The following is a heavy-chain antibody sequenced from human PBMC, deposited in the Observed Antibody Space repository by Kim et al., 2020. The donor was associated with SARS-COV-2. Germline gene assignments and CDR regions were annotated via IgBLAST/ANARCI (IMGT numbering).Heavy chain of an antibody. J-gene: IGHJ6*02. D-gene: IGHD3-10*01. Sequence: SETLSLTCAVYGGSFSGYYWSWIRQPPGKGLEWIGEINHSGSTNYNPSLKSRVTISVDTSKNQFSLKLSSVTAADTAVYYCARDGSGSSRYGMDVWGQGTTVTVSS. CDR1: GGSFSGYY. V-gene: IGHV4-34*01. CDR3: ARDGSGSSRYGMDV. CDR2: INHSGST.